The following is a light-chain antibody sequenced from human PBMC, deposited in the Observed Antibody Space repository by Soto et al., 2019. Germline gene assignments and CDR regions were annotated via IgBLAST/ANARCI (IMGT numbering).Light chain of an antibody. J-gene: IGKJ5*01. CDR2: TAS. Sequence: DIRMTQSPSSMSASVGDTVTITCRASQSISSHLNWYQQKPGKAPNLLMYTASNLQSGVPSRFSGSGSGTDVTLTISSLKPEDGATYYGQQRYSTPISFGQGTRLEIK. V-gene: IGKV1-39*01. CDR3: QQRYSTPIS. CDR1: QSISSH.